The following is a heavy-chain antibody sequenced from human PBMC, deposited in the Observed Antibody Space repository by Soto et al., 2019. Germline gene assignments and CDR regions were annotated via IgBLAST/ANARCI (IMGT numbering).Heavy chain of an antibody. V-gene: IGHV3-30*18. Sequence: QVQLVESGGGVVQPGRSLRLSCAASGFTFSSYGMHWVRQAPGKGLEWVAVISYDGSNKYYADSVKGRFTISRDNSKNXLYLQMNSLRAEDTAVYYCAKDPPRFTAGYYCMDVWGQGTTVTVSS. CDR1: GFTFSSYG. D-gene: IGHD2-21*02. CDR3: AKDPPRFTAGYYCMDV. J-gene: IGHJ6*02. CDR2: ISYDGSNK.